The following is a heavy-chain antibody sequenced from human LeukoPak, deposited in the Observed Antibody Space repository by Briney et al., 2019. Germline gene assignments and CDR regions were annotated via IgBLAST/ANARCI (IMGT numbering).Heavy chain of an antibody. CDR1: GFTFSRYW. CDR2: IKSDGSST. Sequence: GGSLRLSCAASGFTFSRYWLHWVRQAPGKGLVWVSCIKSDGSSTSIADSAKGRFTISRDNAKNTVYLQMNSLRAEDTAVYYCVRDNRSYNFDYWGQGTLVTVSS. V-gene: IGHV3-74*01. D-gene: IGHD1-26*01. J-gene: IGHJ4*02. CDR3: VRDNRSYNFDY.